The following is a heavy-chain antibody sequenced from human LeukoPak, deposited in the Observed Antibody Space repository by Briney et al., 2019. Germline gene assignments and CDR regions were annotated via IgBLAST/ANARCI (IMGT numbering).Heavy chain of an antibody. CDR3: ARVSGYSSSWSPKYYYGMYV. CDR2: IYYSGST. J-gene: IGHJ6*02. CDR1: GGSLCIYY. Sequence: SEALSLTCTLSGGSLCIYYWSSIRQPPEEGLGWIGYIYYSGSTHYNPSLKSRVTISVDTSKNQFSLKLRSVTAADTAVYYCARVSGYSSSWSPKYYYGMYVWGQGNTVTVSS. D-gene: IGHD6-13*01. V-gene: IGHV4-59*01.